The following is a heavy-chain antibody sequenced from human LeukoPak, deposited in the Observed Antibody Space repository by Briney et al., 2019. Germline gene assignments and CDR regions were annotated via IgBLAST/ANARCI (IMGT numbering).Heavy chain of an antibody. CDR3: AKDLEMTTMGYLQH. J-gene: IGHJ1*01. CDR2: IDGSGGRI. V-gene: IGHV3-23*01. D-gene: IGHD5-24*01. Sequence: PGGSLRLSCAASGFTFSSYGMSWVRQAPGKGLEWVSDIDGSGGRIDYADSVKGRFTISRDNSKNTVYLQMNSLRAEDTAVYYCAKDLEMTTMGYLQHWGQGTLVTVSS. CDR1: GFTFSSYG.